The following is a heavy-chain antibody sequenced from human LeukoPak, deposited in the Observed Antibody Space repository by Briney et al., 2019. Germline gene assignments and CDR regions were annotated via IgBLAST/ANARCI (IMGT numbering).Heavy chain of an antibody. CDR1: GFTFSSYA. D-gene: IGHD6-19*01. Sequence: PGGSLRLSCAASGFTFSSYAMSWVRQAPGKGLEWVSAISGSGGSTYYADSVKGRFTISRDNAKNSLYLQMNSLRAEDTALYYCARGGSGWYYFDYWGQGTLVTVSS. V-gene: IGHV3-23*01. J-gene: IGHJ4*02. CDR3: ARGGSGWYYFDY. CDR2: ISGSGGST.